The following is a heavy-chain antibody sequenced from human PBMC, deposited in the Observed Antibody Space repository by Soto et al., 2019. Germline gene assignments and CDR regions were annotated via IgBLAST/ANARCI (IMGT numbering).Heavy chain of an antibody. CDR3: TRGGQLFAGNYFDY. CDR2: ISNYNGDT. CDR1: GYTFTSYG. Sequence: QVQLVQSGAEVKKPGASVKVSCKASGYTFTSYGISWVRQAPGQGLEWMGLISNYNGDTNYAQKLQGRVTMTTDTSTSTAYMELRSLKSDDPAVDYCTRGGQLFAGNYFDYWGQGTLVPVSS. D-gene: IGHD3-10*02. J-gene: IGHJ4*02. V-gene: IGHV1-18*01.